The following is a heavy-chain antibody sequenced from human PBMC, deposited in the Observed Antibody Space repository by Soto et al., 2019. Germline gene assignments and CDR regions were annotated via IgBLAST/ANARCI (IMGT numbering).Heavy chain of an antibody. Sequence: QVQLVESGGGVVQPGRSLRLSGAASGFTFSTYAMHWVRQAPGKGLEWVAVILYDGSKKDYADSVKGRFTISRDNSKNTLYLQMNSLRAEDTAVYYCARVNIAWNDVGAMDVWGQGTTVTVSS. CDR1: GFTFSTYA. CDR2: ILYDGSKK. J-gene: IGHJ6*02. V-gene: IGHV3-30-3*01. D-gene: IGHD1-1*01. CDR3: ARVNIAWNDVGAMDV.